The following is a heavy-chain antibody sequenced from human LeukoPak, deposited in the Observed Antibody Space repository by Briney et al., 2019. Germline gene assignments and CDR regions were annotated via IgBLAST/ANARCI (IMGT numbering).Heavy chain of an antibody. Sequence: SETLSLTCAVHGGPFSNYYWSWVRQTPEKGLEWIGEINYGGSTNYKLSLRSRLTLSVDMSKKHFSLRLTSVTAADTAVYYCARRVLFLWFGESRGGYFVDWGHGTLVTVCS. V-gene: IGHV4-34*01. CDR1: GGPFSNYY. J-gene: IGHJ4*01. D-gene: IGHD3-10*01. CDR3: ARRVLFLWFGESRGGYFVD. CDR2: INYGGST.